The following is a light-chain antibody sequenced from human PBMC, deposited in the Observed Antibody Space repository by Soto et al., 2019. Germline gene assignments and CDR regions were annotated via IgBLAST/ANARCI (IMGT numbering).Light chain of an antibody. J-gene: IGLJ2*01. CDR3: CSYAGSSTVV. CDR2: EGS. V-gene: IGLV2-23*01. CDR1: SSDVGGYNI. Sequence: QSALTQPASVSGSPGQSITISCTGTSSDVGGYNIVPWYQQDPGKAPKLMIYEGSKRPSGVSNRFSGSKSGNTASLTISGLQAEDEADYYCCSYAGSSTVVFGGGTKLTVL.